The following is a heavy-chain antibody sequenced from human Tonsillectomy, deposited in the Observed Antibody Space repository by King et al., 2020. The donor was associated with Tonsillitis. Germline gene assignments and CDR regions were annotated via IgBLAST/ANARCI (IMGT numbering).Heavy chain of an antibody. J-gene: IGHJ4*02. Sequence: QLVQSGAEVKKPGASVKVSCRASGYTFTGHFLHWVRQAPGQGLEWMGWINPSSGVTNYAQKFQGRVTMARDTSISTAYMELSRLRSDDTAVYYCARLAITTPLDFWGQGTLVTGSP. CDR2: INPSSGVT. D-gene: IGHD3-16*01. CDR1: GYTFTGHF. V-gene: IGHV1-2*02. CDR3: ARLAITTPLDF.